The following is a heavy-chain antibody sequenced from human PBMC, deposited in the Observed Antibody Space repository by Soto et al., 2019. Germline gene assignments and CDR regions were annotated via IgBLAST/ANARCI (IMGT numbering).Heavy chain of an antibody. D-gene: IGHD3-3*01. J-gene: IGHJ3*02. CDR1: GFTFSSYA. CDR2: ISGRGGSA. Sequence: EVQLLESGGGLVQPGGSLRLSCAASGFTFSSYAMSWVRQAPGQGLEWVSGISGRGGSAYYADSVKGRFTISRDNSKNTLYLQMNSLRAEDTTVYYCVAYGPRSGYYILAAFDIWGQGTMVTVSS. CDR3: VAYGPRSGYYILAAFDI. V-gene: IGHV3-23*01.